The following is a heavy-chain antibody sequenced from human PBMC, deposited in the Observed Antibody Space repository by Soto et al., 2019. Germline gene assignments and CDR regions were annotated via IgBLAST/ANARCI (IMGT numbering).Heavy chain of an antibody. J-gene: IGHJ5*02. V-gene: IGHV4-31*03. CDR1: GGSISGEGYY. CDR2: IHYSGST. Sequence: QVQLQESGPGLVEPSQTLSLTCTVSGGSISGEGYYWSWIRQYSGRGLEGIGYIHYSGSTYYNPSPKSRVIISVDTSKTQFFLNLSSVTAADTAVYYCARAWTATAGWANWFDRWGQGTLVTASS. CDR3: ARAWTATAGWANWFDR. D-gene: IGHD6-13*01.